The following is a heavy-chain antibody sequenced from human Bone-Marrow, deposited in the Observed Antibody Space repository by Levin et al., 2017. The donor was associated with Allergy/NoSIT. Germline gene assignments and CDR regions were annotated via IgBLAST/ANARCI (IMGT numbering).Heavy chain of an antibody. V-gene: IGHV4-39*07. Sequence: SETLSLTCTVSGASISGSSYYWNWFRQSPGTGPEWIGAIYHTGNTYYNPSLKSRVTMSVDTSENQFSLRVSAVTAADTAVYYCARDPPSSLRFLEAPPDYAVDVWGQGTSVTVSS. D-gene: IGHD3-3*01. CDR1: GASISGSSYY. J-gene: IGHJ6*02. CDR2: IYHTGNT. CDR3: ARDPPSSLRFLEAPPDYAVDV.